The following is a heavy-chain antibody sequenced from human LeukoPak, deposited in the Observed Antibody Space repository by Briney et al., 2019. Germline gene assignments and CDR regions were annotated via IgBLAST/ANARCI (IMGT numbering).Heavy chain of an antibody. CDR1: GGSISSRSYY. J-gene: IGHJ3*02. V-gene: IGHV4-39*01. Sequence: RSSETLSLTCTVSGGSISSRSYYWGWIRQPPGKGLEWIGTINDSGSTWYNSSLKSRLTISVDTSKNQFSLKLTSVTAADTAVYYCARLTTVVTPNAFDIWGQGTMVTVSS. CDR2: INDSGST. CDR3: ARLTTVVTPNAFDI. D-gene: IGHD4-23*01.